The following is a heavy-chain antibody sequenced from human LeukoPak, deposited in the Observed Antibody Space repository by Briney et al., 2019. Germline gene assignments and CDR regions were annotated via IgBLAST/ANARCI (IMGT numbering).Heavy chain of an antibody. D-gene: IGHD4-23*01. J-gene: IGHJ4*02. Sequence: ASVKVSCKASGYTFTSYYMHWVRQAPGQGLEWMGWISAYNGNTNYAQKLQGRVTMTTDTSTSTAYMELRSLRSDDTAVYYCARGELGHVSDNGGLFDYWGQGTLVTVSS. CDR2: ISAYNGNT. V-gene: IGHV1-18*04. CDR3: ARGELGHVSDNGGLFDY. CDR1: GYTFTSYY.